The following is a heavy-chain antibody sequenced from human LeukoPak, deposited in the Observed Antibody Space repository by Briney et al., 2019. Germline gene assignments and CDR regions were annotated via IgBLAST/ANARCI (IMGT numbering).Heavy chain of an antibody. CDR3: ARDGGYNPGRDAFDI. CDR1: GYTFTGYY. Sequence: ASVKVSCKASGYTFTGYYIHWVRQAPGQGLEWMGWISGYNGNTNYAQKFQGRVTVTKDTSTSTVYMELRSLRSDDTAVYYCARDGGYNPGRDAFDIWGQGTMVTVSS. D-gene: IGHD5-18*01. J-gene: IGHJ3*02. V-gene: IGHV1-18*04. CDR2: ISGYNGNT.